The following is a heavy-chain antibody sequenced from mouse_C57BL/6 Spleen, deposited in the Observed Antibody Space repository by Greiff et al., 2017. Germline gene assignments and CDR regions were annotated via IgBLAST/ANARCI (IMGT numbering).Heavy chain of an antibody. D-gene: IGHD4-1*01. Sequence: QVQLQQPGAELVKPGASVKMSCKASGYTFTSYWITWVKQRPGQGLEWIGDIYPGSGSTNYNEKFKSKATLTVDTASSTAYRQLCEVTAEESGVYYCSSRSGEGFAYWGQGTLVTVSA. V-gene: IGHV1-55*01. CDR2: IYPGSGST. CDR1: GYTFTSYW. J-gene: IGHJ3*01. CDR3: SSRSGEGFAY.